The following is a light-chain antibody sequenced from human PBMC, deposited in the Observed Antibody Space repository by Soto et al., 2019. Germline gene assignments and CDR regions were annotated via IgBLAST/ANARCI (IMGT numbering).Light chain of an antibody. CDR2: AAS. J-gene: IGKJ3*01. CDR1: QGISNY. V-gene: IGKV1-27*01. Sequence: DIQMTQSPSSLSASIGDRVTITCRASQGISNYLAWYQQKPGKVPKLLIYAASTLQSRVPSRFSGSGSGTDFTLTISSLQPEDVATYYCQKYNSASFTFGPGTKVDIK. CDR3: QKYNSASFT.